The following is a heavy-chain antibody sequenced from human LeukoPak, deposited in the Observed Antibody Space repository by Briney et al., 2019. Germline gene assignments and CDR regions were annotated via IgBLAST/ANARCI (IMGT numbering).Heavy chain of an antibody. D-gene: IGHD6-19*01. Sequence: SGTLSLTCAVSGGSTSSDKWWSWVRQPPGKGLEWIGEIHHSGSTNYNPSLKSRVTISVDKSKNQFSLKVSSVTAADTAIYYCASKLTTVAGYFDCWGQGTLVTVSS. CDR1: GGSTSSDKW. V-gene: IGHV4-4*02. CDR2: IHHSGST. CDR3: ASKLTTVAGYFDC. J-gene: IGHJ4*02.